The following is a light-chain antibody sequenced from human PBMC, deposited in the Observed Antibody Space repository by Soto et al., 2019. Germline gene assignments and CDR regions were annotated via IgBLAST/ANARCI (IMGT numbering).Light chain of an antibody. J-gene: IGLJ3*02. CDR1: SSNIGAGYD. CDR3: QSYDSSLSGWV. V-gene: IGLV1-40*01. Sequence: QSVRTQPPSVSGAPGQRVTSSCTGSSSNIGAGYDVHWYQQLPGTAPKLLIYGNSNRPSGVPDRFSGSKSGTSASLAITGLQAEDEADYYCQSYDSSLSGWVFGGATKVTVL. CDR2: GNS.